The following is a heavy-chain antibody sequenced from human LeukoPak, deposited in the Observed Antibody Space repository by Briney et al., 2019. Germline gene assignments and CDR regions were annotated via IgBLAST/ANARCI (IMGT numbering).Heavy chain of an antibody. CDR3: ARASGGSSFRSVPDDY. J-gene: IGHJ4*02. CDR1: GFTFSSYS. Sequence: GGSLRLSCAASGFTFSSYSMNWVRQAPGKGLEWVSSISSSSSYIYYADSVKGRFTISRDNSKNTLYLQMNSLRSEDTAVFYCARASGGSSFRSVPDDYWGQGTLVTVSS. D-gene: IGHD1-26*01. V-gene: IGHV3-21*01. CDR2: ISSSSSYI.